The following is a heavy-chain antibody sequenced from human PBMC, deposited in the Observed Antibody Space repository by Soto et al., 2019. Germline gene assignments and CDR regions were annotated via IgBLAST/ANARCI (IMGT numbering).Heavy chain of an antibody. V-gene: IGHV4-38-2*02. J-gene: IGHJ5*02. Sequence: SETLSLTCVVSGYRINIDAYWGWIRQSPEKGLEWLGSVCHSGTIYYNPSLKSRVTISLDTSKNQFSLSLSSVTAADTALYYCARDVGRYNINRVWFAPWGQGILVTVSS. CDR2: VCHSGTI. D-gene: IGHD1-20*01. CDR3: ARDVGRYNINRVWFAP. CDR1: GYRINIDAY.